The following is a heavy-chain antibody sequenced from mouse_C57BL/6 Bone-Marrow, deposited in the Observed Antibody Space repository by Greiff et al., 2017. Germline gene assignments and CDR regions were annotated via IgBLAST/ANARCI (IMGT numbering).Heavy chain of an antibody. CDR2: IDPSDSYT. Sequence: VKLQQPGAELVMPGASVKLSCKASGYTFTSYWMHWVKQRPGQGLEWIGEIDPSDSYTNYNQKFKGKSTLTVDKSSSTSSMQLSSLTSADSAVYYCARDLYDYRWYFDVWGTGTTVTVSS. V-gene: IGHV1-69*01. D-gene: IGHD2-4*01. CDR3: ARDLYDYRWYFDV. CDR1: GYTFTSYW. J-gene: IGHJ1*03.